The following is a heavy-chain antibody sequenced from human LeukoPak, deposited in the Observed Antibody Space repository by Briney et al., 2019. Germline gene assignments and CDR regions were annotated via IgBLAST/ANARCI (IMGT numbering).Heavy chain of an antibody. CDR1: GGSISSYY. D-gene: IGHD5-24*01. V-gene: IGHV4-59*01. CDR3: ARDHKDGYNSD. Sequence: SETLSLTCTVSGGSISSYYWSWIRQPPGKRLEWIGYIYYSVSTNYNPSLKSRVTISVDASKNQFSLKLSSVTAADTAVYYCARDHKDGYNSDWGQGTLVTVSS. J-gene: IGHJ4*02. CDR2: IYYSVST.